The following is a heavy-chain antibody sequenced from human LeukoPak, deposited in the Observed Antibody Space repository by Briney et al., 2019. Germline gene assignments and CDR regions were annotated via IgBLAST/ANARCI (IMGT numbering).Heavy chain of an antibody. J-gene: IGHJ4*02. CDR1: GESFSGYY. Sequence: KPSETLSLTCVVYGESFSGYYWTWIRQPPGKGLEWIGEIIDTGSAKYNSSLKSRVTISVGTSKNEFSLNLTSVTAADTAIYYCARGLASGYPPIPFDYWGQGTLVTVSS. V-gene: IGHV4-34*12. CDR3: ARGLASGYPPIPFDY. CDR2: IIDTGSA. D-gene: IGHD3-3*01.